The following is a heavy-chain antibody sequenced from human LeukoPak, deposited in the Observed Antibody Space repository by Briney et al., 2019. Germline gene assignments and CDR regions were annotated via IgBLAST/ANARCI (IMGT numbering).Heavy chain of an antibody. CDR1: GFTFDDYA. CDR3: ARDRKGWFDP. J-gene: IGHJ5*02. Sequence: GGSLRLSCAASGFTFDDYAMHWVRQAPGKGLGRVSGISWNRGSIGYADSVRGRFTISRDNAKNSLYLQMNSLRAEDTALYYCARDRKGWFDPWGQGTLVTVSS. D-gene: IGHD1-14*01. CDR2: ISWNRGSI. V-gene: IGHV3-9*01.